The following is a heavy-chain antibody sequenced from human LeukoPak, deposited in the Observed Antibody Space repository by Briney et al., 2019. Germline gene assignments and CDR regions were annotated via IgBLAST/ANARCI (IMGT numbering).Heavy chain of an antibody. CDR2: INHSGST. CDR1: GGSFSGYY. Sequence: SETLSLTCAVYGGSFSGYYWSWIRLPPGKGLEWIGEINHSGSTNYNPSLKSRVTISVDTSKNQFSLKLSSVTAADTAVYYCARGVKYTGVDYWGQGTLVTVSS. V-gene: IGHV4-34*01. CDR3: ARGVKYTGVDY. J-gene: IGHJ4*02. D-gene: IGHD2-2*02.